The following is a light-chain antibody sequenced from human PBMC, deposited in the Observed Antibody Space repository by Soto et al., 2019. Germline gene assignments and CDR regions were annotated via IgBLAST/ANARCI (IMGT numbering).Light chain of an antibody. V-gene: IGKV3-20*01. CDR2: GSS. Sequence: EIVLTQSPDTLSLSPGERATLSCRASQSLSISYLAWYEQTPGQAPRLLMYGSSSRAAGFPDRFSGRGSGTDFTLTISSLEHEDFAVYYCQQYLTSPQTFGQGTKVEI. J-gene: IGKJ1*01. CDR3: QQYLTSPQT. CDR1: QSLSISY.